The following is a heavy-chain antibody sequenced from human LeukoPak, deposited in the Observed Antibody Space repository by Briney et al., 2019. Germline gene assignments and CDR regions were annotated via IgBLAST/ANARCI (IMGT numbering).Heavy chain of an antibody. V-gene: IGHV3-33*06. D-gene: IGHD6-19*01. J-gene: IGHJ4*02. CDR3: AKDREQWLVELDY. CDR2: IWYDGSEK. CDR1: GFNFSSHG. Sequence: GGSLRLSCAASGFNFSSHGIHWVRQTPGKGLEGVAIIWYDGSEKYYGDSVKGRFSISRDNARNTVHLQMNSLRDDDTAIYYCAKDREQWLVELDYWGRGTQVIVSS.